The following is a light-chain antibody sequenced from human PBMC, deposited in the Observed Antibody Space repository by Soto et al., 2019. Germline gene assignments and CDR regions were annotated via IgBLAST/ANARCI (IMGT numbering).Light chain of an antibody. CDR2: DVY. J-gene: IGLJ1*01. CDR1: SSDVGAYNR. CDR3: CSYAGSYTWV. Sequence: QSALTQPRSMSGSPGQSVTISCTGSSSDVGAYNRVSWYQKHPDEDPKLMIYDVYKRPSGVPERFSGSESGDTASLTISGLRTEDEADYFCCSYAGSYTWVCGTGTKLTVL. V-gene: IGLV2-11*01.